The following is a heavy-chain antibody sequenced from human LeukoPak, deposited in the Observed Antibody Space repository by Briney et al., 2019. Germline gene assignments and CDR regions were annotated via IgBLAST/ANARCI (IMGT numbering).Heavy chain of an antibody. CDR1: GVSMRSYY. V-gene: IGHV4-59*01. CDR3: TRGGWLRFDY. CDR2: VFSSGST. J-gene: IGHJ4*02. Sequence: PSETLSLTCTVSGVSMRSYYWSRIRQPPGKGLEWIGYVFSSGSTDYNPSLKSRVTMSVVTSRNQFSLNLRSVTAADTAVYYCTRGGWLRFDYWGQGILVTVSS. D-gene: IGHD5-12*01.